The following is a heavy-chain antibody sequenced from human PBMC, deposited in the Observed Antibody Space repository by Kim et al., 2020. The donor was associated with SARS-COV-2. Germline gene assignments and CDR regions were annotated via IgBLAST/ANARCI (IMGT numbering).Heavy chain of an antibody. D-gene: IGHD6-19*01. CDR3: TREARIAVTGTHYLQH. CDR2: IIPIFATT. Sequence: SVKVSCKASGGTFSTYSFTWVRQAPGQGLEWMGGIIPIFATTTSAQKFQDRVRFTADESTTTVYMELGNLRYEDTAVYYCTREARIAVTGTHYLQHWGQGNLVTLS. J-gene: IGHJ1*01. V-gene: IGHV1-69*13. CDR1: GGTFSTYS.